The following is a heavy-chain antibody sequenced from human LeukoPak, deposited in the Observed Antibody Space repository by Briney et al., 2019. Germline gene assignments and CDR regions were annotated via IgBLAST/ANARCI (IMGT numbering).Heavy chain of an antibody. J-gene: IGHJ4*02. D-gene: IGHD3-10*01. CDR3: ARGGGYYYGSGSPLPNY. Sequence: GGSLRLSCAASGLTVSSNYMSWVRQAPGKGLEWVSVIYSGDNTYYADSVKGRFTISRDISKNTLYLQMNSLRAEDTAVYYCARGGGYYYGSGSPLPNYWGQGTLVTVSS. V-gene: IGHV3-66*01. CDR1: GLTVSSNY. CDR2: IYSGDNT.